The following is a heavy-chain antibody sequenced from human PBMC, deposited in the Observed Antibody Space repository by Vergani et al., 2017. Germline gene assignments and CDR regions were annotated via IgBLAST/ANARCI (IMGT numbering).Heavy chain of an antibody. CDR2: ISSSSSYI. Sequence: EVQLVESGGGLVQPGGSLRLSCAASGFTFSSCSMNWVRQAPGKGLEWVSSISSSSSYIYYADSVKGRFTISRDNAKNSLYLQMNSLRAEDTAVYYCARDYYDFWSGYYTDYYYYYMDVWGKGTTVTVSS. CDR3: ARDYYDFWSGYYTDYYYYYMDV. J-gene: IGHJ6*03. V-gene: IGHV3-21*01. CDR1: GFTFSSCS. D-gene: IGHD3-3*01.